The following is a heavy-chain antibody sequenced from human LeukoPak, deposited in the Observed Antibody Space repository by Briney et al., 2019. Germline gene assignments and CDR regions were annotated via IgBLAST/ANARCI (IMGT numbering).Heavy chain of an antibody. D-gene: IGHD3-22*01. Sequence: GGSLRLSCEVSGLSVRGSYMSWVRQAPGKGLEWVSVIYSGDRRYYADSVKGRFTISRDTSKNTLYLQMSSLRAEDTAVYYCLGYDSSGYYHYWGQGTLVTVSS. V-gene: IGHV3-53*01. CDR2: IYSGDRR. J-gene: IGHJ4*02. CDR1: GLSVRGSY. CDR3: LGYDSSGYYHY.